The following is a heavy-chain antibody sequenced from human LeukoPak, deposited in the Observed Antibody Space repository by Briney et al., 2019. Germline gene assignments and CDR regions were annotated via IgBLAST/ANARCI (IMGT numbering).Heavy chain of an antibody. CDR1: GGSISSGSYY. V-gene: IGHV4-61*02. Sequence: PSQTLSLTCTVSGGSISSGSYYWSWIRQPAGKGLEWIGRIYTSGSTNYNPSLKSRVTISVDTSKNQFSLKLSSVTAADTAVYYCARGMFYYESSEGNWFDPWGQGTLVTVSS. D-gene: IGHD3-22*01. CDR3: ARGMFYYESSEGNWFDP. CDR2: IYTSGST. J-gene: IGHJ5*02.